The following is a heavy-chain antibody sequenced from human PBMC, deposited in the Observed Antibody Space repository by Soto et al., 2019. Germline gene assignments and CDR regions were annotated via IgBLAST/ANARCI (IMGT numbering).Heavy chain of an antibody. J-gene: IGHJ4*02. CDR2: IIPIYGTT. CDR1: GGTFSSYA. V-gene: IGHV1-69*05. Sequence: GASVKVSCKASGGTFSSYAISWVRQAPGQGLEWMGGIIPIYGTTNYAQKLQGRVTITTDKSTSTAYMELRSLRSDDTDVYYCAREGSSGWNDWGQGTLVTVSS. CDR3: AREGSSGWND. D-gene: IGHD6-19*01.